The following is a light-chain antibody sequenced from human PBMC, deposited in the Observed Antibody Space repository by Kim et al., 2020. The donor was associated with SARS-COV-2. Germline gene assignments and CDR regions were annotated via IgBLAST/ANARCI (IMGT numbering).Light chain of an antibody. CDR1: QSVSSY. V-gene: IGKV3-11*01. Sequence: EIVLTQSPATLSLSPGERATLSCRASQSVSSYLAWYQEKRGQAPRLLIYDASKRATGIPARFSGSGSGTDFTLTISSLEPDDIAVYYCQQRSDWPRTFGQGTKVDIK. CDR3: QQRSDWPRT. CDR2: DAS. J-gene: IGKJ1*01.